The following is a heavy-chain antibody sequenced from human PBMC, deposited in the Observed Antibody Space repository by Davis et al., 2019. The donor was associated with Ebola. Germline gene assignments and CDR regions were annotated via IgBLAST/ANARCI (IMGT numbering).Heavy chain of an antibody. CDR3: ARDLLIDSSGYEDAFDI. J-gene: IGHJ3*02. CDR1: GFTFSSYS. CDR2: ISSSSSYI. D-gene: IGHD3-22*01. V-gene: IGHV3-21*01. Sequence: GESLKISCAASGFTFSSYSMSWVRQAPGKGLEWVSSISSSSSYIYYADSVKGRFTISRDNAKNSLYLQMNSLRAEDTAVYYCARDLLIDSSGYEDAFDIWGQGTMVTVSS.